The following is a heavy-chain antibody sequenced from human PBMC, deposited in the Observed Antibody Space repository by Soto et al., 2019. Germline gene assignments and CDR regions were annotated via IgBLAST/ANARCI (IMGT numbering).Heavy chain of an antibody. D-gene: IGHD2-15*01. V-gene: IGHV3-74*01. J-gene: IGHJ4*02. Sequence: EVQLVESGGGLVQPGGSLRLSCAASGFTFSSYWMHWVRQAPGKGLVWVSRITSDGSSTSYADSVKGRFTNSRDNAKTTLYLQMKSLRAEDTAVYYCARGGGVVVVAATWSWGQGTLVTVAS. CDR2: ITSDGSST. CDR1: GFTFSSYW. CDR3: ARGGGVVVVAATWS.